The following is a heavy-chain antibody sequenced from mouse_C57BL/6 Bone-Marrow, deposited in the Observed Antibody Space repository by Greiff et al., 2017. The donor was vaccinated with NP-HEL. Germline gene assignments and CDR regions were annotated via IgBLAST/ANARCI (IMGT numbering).Heavy chain of an antibody. CDR2: IYPGDGDT. CDR1: GYAFSSSW. Sequence: QVQLQQSGPELVKPGASVKISCKASGYAFSSSWMNWVKQRPGKGLEWIGRIYPGDGDTNYNGKFKGKATLTADKSSSTAYMQLSSLTSEDSAVYFCARLDGYLYYFDYWGQGTTLTVSS. CDR3: ARLDGYLYYFDY. D-gene: IGHD2-3*01. V-gene: IGHV1-82*01. J-gene: IGHJ2*01.